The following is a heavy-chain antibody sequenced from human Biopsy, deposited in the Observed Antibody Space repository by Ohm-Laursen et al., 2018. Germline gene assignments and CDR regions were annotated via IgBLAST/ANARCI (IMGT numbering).Heavy chain of an antibody. D-gene: IGHD3-16*01. CDR1: GITTRSYW. CDR3: ATELLPPGVGGPWLDS. Sequence: SLRLSCAASGITTRSYWMSWICQAPGKGLEWVSSISASSSYIHYADSVKGRFTVSRDNAKNSLYLQMNSLRAADTAIYYCATELLPPGVGGPWLDSWGQGTPVTVSS. J-gene: IGHJ5*01. CDR2: ISASSSYI. V-gene: IGHV3-21*06.